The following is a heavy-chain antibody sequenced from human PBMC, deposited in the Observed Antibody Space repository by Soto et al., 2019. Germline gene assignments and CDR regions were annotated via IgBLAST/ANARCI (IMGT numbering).Heavy chain of an antibody. V-gene: IGHV3-30-3*01. CDR1: GFTFSSYA. CDR3: ARSLLRFLEWPPFDY. Sequence: PGGSLRLSCAASGFTFSSYAMHWVRQAPGKGLEWVAVISYDGSNKYYADSVKGRFTISRDNSKNTLYLQMNSLRAEDTAVYYCARSLLRFLEWPPFDYWGQGTLVTVSS. CDR2: ISYDGSNK. J-gene: IGHJ4*02. D-gene: IGHD3-3*01.